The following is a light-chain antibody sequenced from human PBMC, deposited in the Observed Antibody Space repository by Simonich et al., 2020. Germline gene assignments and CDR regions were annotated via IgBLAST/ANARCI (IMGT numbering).Light chain of an antibody. Sequence: DIQMTQSPSSLSASVGDRVTITCRASQSISSYLNWFQQTPGKAPKLLIYAASRLQRWVPSRFSGSGSGTDFTLTISSLQPEDFATYYCQQSYSTPYTFGQGTKLEIK. CDR2: AAS. J-gene: IGKJ2*01. V-gene: IGKV1-39*01. CDR1: QSISSY. CDR3: QQSYSTPYT.